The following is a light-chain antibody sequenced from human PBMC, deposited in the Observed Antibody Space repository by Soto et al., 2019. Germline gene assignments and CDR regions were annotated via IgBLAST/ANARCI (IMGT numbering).Light chain of an antibody. V-gene: IGKV4-1*01. CDR1: QRVLSSSNNKNY. J-gene: IGKJ5*01. CDR3: QQYYSSPPIT. CDR2: WAS. Sequence: VLTRSPVFVSGSKSDPPTINYKYSQRVLSSSNNKNYLAWYQQKPGQPPKLLIYWASTRESGVPDRFSGSGSGTDFTLTISSLEAEDVAVYYCQQYYSSPPITFGQGTRLEIK.